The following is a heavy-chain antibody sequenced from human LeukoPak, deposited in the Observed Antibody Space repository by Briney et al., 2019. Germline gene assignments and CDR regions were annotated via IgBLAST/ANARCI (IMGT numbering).Heavy chain of an antibody. J-gene: IGHJ6*02. V-gene: IGHV4-34*01. D-gene: IGHD3-10*01. CDR3: ARGRVVRGVTRSYYYGMDV. CDR2: INHRGST. Sequence: SETLSLTCAVYGGSFSGSYWSWIRQPPGKGLEWIGEINHRGSTNYNPSLKSRVTISVDTSKNQFSLKLSSVTAADTAVYYCARGRVVRGVTRSYYYGMDVWGQGTTVTVSS. CDR1: GGSFSGSY.